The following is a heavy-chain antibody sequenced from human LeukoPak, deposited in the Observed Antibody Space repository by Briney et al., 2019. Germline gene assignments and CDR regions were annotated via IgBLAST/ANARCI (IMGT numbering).Heavy chain of an antibody. D-gene: IGHD3-22*01. CDR1: GFTFSIYA. CDR3: AKDRPNYYESNGHYYRRDGDS. J-gene: IGHJ5*01. Sequence: GGSLRLSCAASGFTFSIYAMSWVRQAPGKGLEWVSSTSSGGDCTYYAGSVKGRFTISRDNSKNTLYLQMNSLRAEDTATYYCAKDRPNYYESNGHYYRRDGDSWGQGTLVTVFS. CDR2: TSSGGDCT. V-gene: IGHV3-23*01.